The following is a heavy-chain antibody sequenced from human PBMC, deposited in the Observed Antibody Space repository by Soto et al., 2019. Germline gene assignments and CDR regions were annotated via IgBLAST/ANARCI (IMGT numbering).Heavy chain of an antibody. CDR3: ARGMVGDFRYGMDV. J-gene: IGHJ6*02. Sequence: CAVSGGSISSGGYSWSWIRQPPGKGLEWIGYIYHSGSTYYNPSLKSRVTISVDRSKNQFSLKLSSVTAADTAVYYCARGMVGDFRYGMDVWGQGTTVTVS. V-gene: IGHV4-30-2*01. CDR1: GGSISSGGYS. D-gene: IGHD2-21*02. CDR2: IYHSGST.